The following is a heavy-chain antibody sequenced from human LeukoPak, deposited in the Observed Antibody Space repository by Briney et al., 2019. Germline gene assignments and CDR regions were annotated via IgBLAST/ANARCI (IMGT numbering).Heavy chain of an antibody. CDR2: IYYSGST. CDR1: GGSISSSSYY. D-gene: IGHD6-13*01. Sequence: SETLSLTCTVSGGSISSSSYYWGWIRQPPGKGLEWIGSIYYSGSTYYNPSLKSRVTISVDTSKNQFSLKLSSVTAADTAVYYCARSNIAAAGRGGAFDIWGQGTMVTVAS. J-gene: IGHJ3*02. V-gene: IGHV4-39*07. CDR3: ARSNIAAAGRGGAFDI.